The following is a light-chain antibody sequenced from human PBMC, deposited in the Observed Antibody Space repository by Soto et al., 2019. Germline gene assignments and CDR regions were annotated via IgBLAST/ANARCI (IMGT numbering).Light chain of an antibody. CDR1: QTVSGN. J-gene: IGKJ4*01. V-gene: IGKV3-15*01. CDR2: ETS. CDR3: KQFHNGAS. Sequence: EIVMTQSPATVSASPGERATLSCRASQTVSGNVAWYQQKPGQAPRLLMYETSTRATGVPARFSGSGSGTEFTLTISGLQSEDFAVYYCKQFHNGASFGGGTKVEI.